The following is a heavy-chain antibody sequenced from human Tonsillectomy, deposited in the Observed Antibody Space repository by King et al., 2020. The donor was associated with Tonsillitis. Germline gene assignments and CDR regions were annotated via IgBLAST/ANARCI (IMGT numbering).Heavy chain of an antibody. D-gene: IGHD4-17*01. J-gene: IGHJ4*02. V-gene: IGHV3-23*04. CDR2: ISGRAGKT. CDR1: GFTMNSYA. Sequence: VQLVESGGDLVQPGGSLRLSCAVSGFTMNSYAMNWVRQAPGKGLEWVSGISGRAGKTYYADSVKGRFTISRDTSKNTLYLQMNGLGAEDTALYYCVKRSGDNFGPLDYWGQGTLVAVSS. CDR3: VKRSGDNFGPLDY.